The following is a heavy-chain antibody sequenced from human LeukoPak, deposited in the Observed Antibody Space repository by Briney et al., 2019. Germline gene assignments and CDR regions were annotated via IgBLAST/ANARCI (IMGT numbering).Heavy chain of an antibody. CDR3: ARGGYTRGEY. CDR1: GFSFSIYW. D-gene: IGHD5-24*01. Sequence: GGSLRLSCAAPGFSFSIYWMSWVRQAPGKGLEWVANMKQDGSEKSYVDSVKGRFTISRDNAKNSVYLQMNSLRADDTAVYYCARGGYTRGEYWGQGTLVTVSS. J-gene: IGHJ4*02. CDR2: MKQDGSEK. V-gene: IGHV3-7*03.